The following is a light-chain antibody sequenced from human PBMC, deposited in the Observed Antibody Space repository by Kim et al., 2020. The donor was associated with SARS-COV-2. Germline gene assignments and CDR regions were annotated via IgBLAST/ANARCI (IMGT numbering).Light chain of an antibody. CDR2: GAS. CDR1: QTVTSNY. CDR3: QQYGSSPAT. Sequence: PGERATLSCRASQTVTSNYRAWYQQKPGQAPRLLIYGASSRATGIPDRCSGSGSGTDFTLTISRLEPEDFAVYYCQQYGSSPATFGQGTKVDIK. V-gene: IGKV3-20*01. J-gene: IGKJ1*01.